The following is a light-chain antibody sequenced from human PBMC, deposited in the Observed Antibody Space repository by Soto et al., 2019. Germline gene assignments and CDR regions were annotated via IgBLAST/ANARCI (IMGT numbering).Light chain of an antibody. V-gene: IGKV1D-13*01. CDR3: QQFNNYPLT. Sequence: AIQLTQSPSSLSASVGDRVTITCRASQGISTALAWYQQKPGKTPYLLIYDASSLESGVPSRFSGRGSGTDFTLTISSLQPEDFATYYCQQFNNYPLTFGGGTKVESK. CDR2: DAS. CDR1: QGISTA. J-gene: IGKJ4*01.